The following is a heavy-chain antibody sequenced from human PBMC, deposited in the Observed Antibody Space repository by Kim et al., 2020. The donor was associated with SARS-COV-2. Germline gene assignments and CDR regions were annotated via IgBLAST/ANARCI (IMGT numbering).Heavy chain of an antibody. CDR3: ASSIAAAGPNYYYYYGMDV. CDR1: GYTFTGYY. CDR2: INPNSGGT. V-gene: IGHV1-2*06. D-gene: IGHD6-13*01. Sequence: ASVKVSCKASGYTFTGYYMHWVRQAPGQGLEWMGRINPNSGGTNYAQKFQGRVTMTRDTSISTAYMELSRLRSDDTAVYYCASSIAAAGPNYYYYYGMDVWGQGTTVNVSS. J-gene: IGHJ6*02.